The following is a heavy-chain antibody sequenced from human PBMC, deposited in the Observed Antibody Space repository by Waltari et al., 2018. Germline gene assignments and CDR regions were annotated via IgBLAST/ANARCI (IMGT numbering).Heavy chain of an antibody. D-gene: IGHD7-27*01. V-gene: IGHV3-21*01. J-gene: IGHJ4*02. CDR1: GFSFSRYS. CDR3: VSGGWGFYFDY. CDR2: ISSSTTYI. Sequence: EVQSVESGGGLVKPGGSLRLCCGASGFSFSRYSMNWVRQAPGKGLEWVSSISSSTTYIHYADSVKGRFTISRDNAKNSLYLQMNSLSVEDTAVYYCVSGGWGFYFDYWGQGTVVTVSS.